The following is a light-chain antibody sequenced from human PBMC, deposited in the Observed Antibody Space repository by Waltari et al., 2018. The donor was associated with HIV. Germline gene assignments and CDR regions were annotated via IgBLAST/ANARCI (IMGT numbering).Light chain of an antibody. Sequence: QSALTQPPSASGSPGQPVTISCTGASSDLGVYDSVSWYQQRPGTAPNVIISKVSKRSSGVPNRFAGSSASNTASLTVAGLQEDDEAEYFCGCYGGSNILVFGGGTKLTVL. CDR2: KVS. V-gene: IGLV2-8*01. J-gene: IGLJ2*01. CDR1: SSDLGVYDS. CDR3: GCYGGSNILV.